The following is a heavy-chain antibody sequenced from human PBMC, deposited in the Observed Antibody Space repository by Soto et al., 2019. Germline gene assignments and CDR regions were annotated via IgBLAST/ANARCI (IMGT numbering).Heavy chain of an antibody. V-gene: IGHV4-30-2*01. J-gene: IGHJ4*02. CDR2: IYHSGST. CDR3: ARGYDFWSGYYFDY. Sequence: SETLPLTCAVSGGSISSGGYSWSWIRQPPGKGLEWIGYIYHSGSTYYNPSLKSRVTISVDRSKNQFSLKLSSVTAADTAVYYCARGYDFWSGYYFDYWGQGTLVTVSS. D-gene: IGHD3-3*01. CDR1: GGSISSGGYS.